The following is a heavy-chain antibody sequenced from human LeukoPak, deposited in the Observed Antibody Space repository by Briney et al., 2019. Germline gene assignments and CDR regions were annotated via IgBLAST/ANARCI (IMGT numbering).Heavy chain of an antibody. Sequence: ETLSLTCTVSGGSISSYYWSWIRQPPGKGLEWIGYIYYSGSTNYNPSLKSRVTMSVDTSKNQFSLKLSSVTAADTAVYYCARSDAFDIWGQGTMVTVSS. V-gene: IGHV4-59*01. CDR3: ARSDAFDI. CDR2: IYYSGST. J-gene: IGHJ3*02. CDR1: GGSISSYY.